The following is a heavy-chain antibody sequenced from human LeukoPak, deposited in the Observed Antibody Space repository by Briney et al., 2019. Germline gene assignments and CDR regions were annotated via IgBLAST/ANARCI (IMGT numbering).Heavy chain of an antibody. CDR3: AKDEGVGASYFDY. J-gene: IGHJ4*02. CDR2: IRYDGSDK. D-gene: IGHD1-26*01. Sequence: PGGSLRLSCEASGFTFSSCGMHWVRQAPGKGLEWVAYIRYDGSDKYYIDSVKGRFTIARDNSKKTLYLQMTSLRPDDTAVYFCAKDEGVGASYFDYWGQGTLVAVSS. CDR1: GFTFSSCG. V-gene: IGHV3-30*02.